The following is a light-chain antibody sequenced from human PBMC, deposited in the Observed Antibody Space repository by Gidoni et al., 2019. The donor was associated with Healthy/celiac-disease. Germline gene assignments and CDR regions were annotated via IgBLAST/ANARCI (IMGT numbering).Light chain of an antibody. Sequence: DIQMTQSPSSLSASVGDRVTITCRASQSISSYLNWYQQKPGKAPKLLIYAASSLQSGVPSRFSGSGSGTDFTLTISSLQPEDFATYYCQQSYSTPLHTFGQGTKLGIK. J-gene: IGKJ2*01. CDR1: QSISSY. CDR2: AAS. CDR3: QQSYSTPLHT. V-gene: IGKV1-39*01.